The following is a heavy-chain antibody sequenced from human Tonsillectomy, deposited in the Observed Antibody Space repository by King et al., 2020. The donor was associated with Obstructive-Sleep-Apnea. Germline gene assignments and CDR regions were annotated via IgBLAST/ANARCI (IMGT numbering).Heavy chain of an antibody. V-gene: IGHV1-18*01. CDR1: GYTFTSYG. CDR2: ISPYNGNT. Sequence: QLVQSGAEVKRPGASVKVSCKASGYTFTSYGISWVRQAPGQGLEWMGWISPYNGNTYYAQKVQGRVTMNTDTSTSTAYMEVRSLRSDDTAVYYCARDPPPYSRDYYGMDVWGQGTTVTVSS. CDR3: ARDPPPYSRDYYGMDV. J-gene: IGHJ6*02. D-gene: IGHD4-11*01.